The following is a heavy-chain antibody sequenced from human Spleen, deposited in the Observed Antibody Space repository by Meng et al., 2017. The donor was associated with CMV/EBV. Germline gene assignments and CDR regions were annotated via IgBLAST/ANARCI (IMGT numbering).Heavy chain of an antibody. V-gene: IGHV3-21*01. CDR3: ARDLNYDFWSGYPLNYYYYGMDV. CDR1: GFTFSSYS. D-gene: IGHD3-3*01. Sequence: GESLKISCAASGFTFSSYSMNWVRQAPGKGLEWVSSISSSSSYIYYADSVKGRFTISRDNAKNSLYLQMNSLRAEDTAVYYCARDLNYDFWSGYPLNYYYYGMDVWGQGTTVTVSS. CDR2: ISSSSSYI. J-gene: IGHJ6*02.